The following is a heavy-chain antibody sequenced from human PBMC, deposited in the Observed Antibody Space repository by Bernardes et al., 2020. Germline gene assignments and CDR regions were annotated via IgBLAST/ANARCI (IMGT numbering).Heavy chain of an antibody. D-gene: IGHD5-12*01. Sequence: GSLRLSCAASGFTFSSSSMNWVRQAPGPGLEWVSYISSSSSTLYYADSVKGRFTISRDNAKNSLYLQMNSLRDEDTAVYYCASPGGVATTLFDYWGQGTLVTGSS. CDR3: ASPGGVATTLFDY. V-gene: IGHV3-48*02. J-gene: IGHJ4*02. CDR2: ISSSSSTL. CDR1: GFTFSSSS.